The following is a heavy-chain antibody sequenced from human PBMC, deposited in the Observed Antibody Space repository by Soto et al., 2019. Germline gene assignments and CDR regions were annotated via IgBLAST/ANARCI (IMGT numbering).Heavy chain of an antibody. CDR2: IIPIFGTA. Sequence: SVKVSCKASGGTFSSYAISWVRQAPGQGLEWMGGIIPIFGTANYAQKFQGRVTITADESTSTAYMELSSLRSEDTAVYYCARPVGATYYYYGMDVWGQGTMVTVSS. CDR1: GGTFSSYA. V-gene: IGHV1-69*13. CDR3: ARPVGATYYYYGMDV. J-gene: IGHJ6*02. D-gene: IGHD1-26*01.